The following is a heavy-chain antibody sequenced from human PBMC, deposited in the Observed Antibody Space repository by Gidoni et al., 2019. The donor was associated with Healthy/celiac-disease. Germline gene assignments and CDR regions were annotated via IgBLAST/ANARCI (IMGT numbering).Heavy chain of an antibody. J-gene: IGHJ3*02. V-gene: IGHV3-33*01. D-gene: IGHD1-20*01. CDR1: GFTFSNYD. CDR2: IWYDGSNK. CDR3: ARVTVGAFDI. Sequence: QVQLVESGGGVVQPGRSLRLSCAASGFTFSNYDMTWVRQAPGKGLEWVAVIWYDGSNKYYADSVKGRFTISRDNSKNTLYLQMNILRAEDTAVYYCARVTVGAFDIWGQGTMVTVSS.